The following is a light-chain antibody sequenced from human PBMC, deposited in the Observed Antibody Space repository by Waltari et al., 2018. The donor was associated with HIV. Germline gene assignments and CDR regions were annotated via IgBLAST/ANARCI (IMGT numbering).Light chain of an antibody. Sequence: QSVLTQPPSVSGAPGQRVTISCSGSSSNIGSGYDVQWYQQLPGTAPKPLIYANSNRPSVVPDRFSGSKSGTSASLAITGLQAEDEADYYCQSYDSSLSGWVFGGGTKLTVL. CDR3: QSYDSSLSGWV. J-gene: IGLJ3*02. CDR2: ANS. V-gene: IGLV1-40*01. CDR1: SSNIGSGYD.